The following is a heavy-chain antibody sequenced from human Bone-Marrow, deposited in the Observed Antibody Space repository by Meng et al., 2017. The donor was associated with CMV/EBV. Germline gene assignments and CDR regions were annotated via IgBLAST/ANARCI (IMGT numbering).Heavy chain of an antibody. CDR1: GFTFSTYS. Sequence: GESLKISCSASGFTFSTYSMNWVRLAPGKGLEWVSSITSSSSYIYYADSVKGRFTISRDNAKNSLYLQMNSLRVEDTAVYYCARDSLDCSSTSCYPIHYYYYGMDVWGQGTTVTVSS. CDR2: ITSSSSYI. J-gene: IGHJ6*02. V-gene: IGHV3-21*01. CDR3: ARDSLDCSSTSCYPIHYYYYGMDV. D-gene: IGHD2-2*01.